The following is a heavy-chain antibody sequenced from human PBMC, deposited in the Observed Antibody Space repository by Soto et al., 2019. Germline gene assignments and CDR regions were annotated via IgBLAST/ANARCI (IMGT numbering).Heavy chain of an antibody. D-gene: IGHD2-2*01. CDR2: IAASDGAT. CDR3: AKHLHILVTLAPLFAFYGLDV. Sequence: GGPLRLACVASGFTFSTYAMSWARPAPGKGLEWVAGIAASDGATYYAGSVKGRFTISRDNSKNTLYLQMNSPRAEDTAVYYCAKHLHILVTLAPLFAFYGLDVWGQGTTVT. J-gene: IGHJ6*02. V-gene: IGHV3-23*01. CDR1: GFTFSTYA.